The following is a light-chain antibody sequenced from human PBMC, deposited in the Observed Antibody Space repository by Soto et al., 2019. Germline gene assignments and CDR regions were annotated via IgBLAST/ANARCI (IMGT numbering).Light chain of an antibody. CDR1: SSDVGSYNH. Sequence: QSALTQPASVSGSPGQSITISCTGTSSDVGSYNHVSWYQQHPGKAPKLMIYEGSKWPSGVSNRFSGSKSGTTASLTISGLQAEDEADYYCCSYAGSNTFVVFGGGTQLTVL. J-gene: IGLJ2*01. CDR2: EGS. V-gene: IGLV2-23*03. CDR3: CSYAGSNTFVV.